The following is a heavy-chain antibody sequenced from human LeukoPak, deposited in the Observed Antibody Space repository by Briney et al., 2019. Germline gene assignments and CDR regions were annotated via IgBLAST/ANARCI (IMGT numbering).Heavy chain of an antibody. CDR2: IYSGGST. V-gene: IGHV3-53*01. CDR1: GFTVSSNY. D-gene: IGHD5-12*01. J-gene: IGHJ4*02. CDR3: ASPRATEY. Sequence: PGGSLRLSCAASGFTVSSNYMSWVRQAPVKRLEWVSVIYSGGSTYYADSVKGRFTISRDNSKNTLYLQMNSLRAEDTAVYYCASPRATEYWGQGTLVTVSS.